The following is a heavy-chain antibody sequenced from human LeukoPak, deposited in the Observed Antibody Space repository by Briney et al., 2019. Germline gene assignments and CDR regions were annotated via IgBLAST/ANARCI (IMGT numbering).Heavy chain of an antibody. J-gene: IGHJ6*02. D-gene: IGHD3-16*02. V-gene: IGHV4-34*01. Sequence: SETLSLTCAVYGGSFSGYYWSWIRQPPGKGLEWIGEINHSGSTNYNPSLKSRVTISVDTSKNQFSLKLSSVTAADTAVYYCARGVRVGARERYYDYVWGSYRFAPGGRDVWGQGTTVTVSS. CDR1: GGSFSGYY. CDR3: ARGVRVGARERYYDYVWGSYRFAPGGRDV. CDR2: INHSGST.